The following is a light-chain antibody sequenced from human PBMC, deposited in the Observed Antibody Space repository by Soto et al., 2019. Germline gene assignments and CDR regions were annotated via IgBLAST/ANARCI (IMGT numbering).Light chain of an antibody. CDR1: QSVSSN. CDR3: QQCDSWPLT. Sequence: EIVMTQSPATLSVSPGERATLSCRASQSVSSNLAWYQQKPGQAPRLLIPGASNTALGIPARFSGSGSGTEFTLTISSLQSEDFAVYYCQQCDSWPLTFGGGTKVDI. V-gene: IGKV3-15*01. CDR2: GAS. J-gene: IGKJ4*01.